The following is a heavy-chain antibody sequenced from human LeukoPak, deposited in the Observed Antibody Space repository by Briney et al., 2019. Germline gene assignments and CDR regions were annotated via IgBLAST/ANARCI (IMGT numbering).Heavy chain of an antibody. V-gene: IGHV3-30*18. CDR3: AKDLRYSSGWYREHDY. CDR1: GFTFSSYG. CDR2: ISYDGSKK. Sequence: GGSLRLSCAASGFTFSSYGMHWVRQAPGKGLEWVAVISYDGSKKYYADSVKGRFTISRDNSKNTLYLQMNSLRAEDTAVYYCAKDLRYSSGWYREHDYWGQGTLVTVSP. D-gene: IGHD6-19*01. J-gene: IGHJ4*02.